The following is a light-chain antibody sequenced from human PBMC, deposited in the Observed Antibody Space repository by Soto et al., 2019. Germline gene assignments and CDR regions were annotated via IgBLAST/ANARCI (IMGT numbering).Light chain of an antibody. CDR1: ESVSDD. CDR2: RAS. CDR3: QHYNNRPLT. V-gene: IGKV3-15*01. J-gene: IGKJ4*01. Sequence: IVLPLSQANLSVFPGEGATLSCRASESVSDDLAWYQQKPGRAPRLLIYRASTRSAGVSARFSGSRSGTEFTLTISSLQSEDYAVYYCQHYNNRPLTFGGGTKVDIK.